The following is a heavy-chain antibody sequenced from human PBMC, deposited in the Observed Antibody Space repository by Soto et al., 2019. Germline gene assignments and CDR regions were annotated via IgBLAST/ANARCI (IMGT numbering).Heavy chain of an antibody. CDR2: ISYDGSNK. CDR1: GFSFISYS. Sequence: PVGSLRLSCEASGFSFISYSIHWVRQAPGKGLEWVAVISYDGSNKEYAESVRGRFTISRDNSKNTLYLEMNDLRVEDTAVYYCVKVRGIVGSAFDFWGQGTLVTVSS. V-gene: IGHV3-30*04. CDR3: VKVRGIVGSAFDF. D-gene: IGHD1-26*01. J-gene: IGHJ4*02.